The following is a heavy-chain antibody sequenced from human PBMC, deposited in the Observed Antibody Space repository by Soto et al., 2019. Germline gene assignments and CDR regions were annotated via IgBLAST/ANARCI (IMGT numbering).Heavy chain of an antibody. D-gene: IGHD2-15*01. J-gene: IGHJ5*02. Sequence: QVQLLQSGAELREPGSSVRVSCTPSGGTFVSSAFAWVRQAPGGKIEWMGGIIPILGSTKYAEKFLGRLTIRADDSSRTAYLELSSLTFDDTAVYFCAKKNPHGDSTHAWLDPWGQGTLVTVST. CDR1: GGTFVSSA. CDR2: IIPILGST. V-gene: IGHV1-69*01. CDR3: AKKNPHGDSTHAWLDP.